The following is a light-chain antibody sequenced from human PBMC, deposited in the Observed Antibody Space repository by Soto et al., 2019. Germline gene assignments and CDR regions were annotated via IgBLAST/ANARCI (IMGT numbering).Light chain of an antibody. CDR2: DVS. CDR1: QSVSSNY. V-gene: IGKV3-20*01. J-gene: IGKJ1*01. CDR3: QQYGSSPT. Sequence: DIVLTQSPGTLSLSPGERATLSCRSSQSVSSNYLACYQQKPDQAPRLVIYDVSGRATGIPDRFSGSGSGTDFTLTISRLEPEDFAVYYCQQYGSSPTFGQGTKVEIK.